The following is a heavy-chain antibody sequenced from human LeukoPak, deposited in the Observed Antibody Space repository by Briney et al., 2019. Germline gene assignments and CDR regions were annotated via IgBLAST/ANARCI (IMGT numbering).Heavy chain of an antibody. CDR3: ARGGVWYRFDP. J-gene: IGHJ5*02. V-gene: IGHV1-2*02. D-gene: IGHD1-14*01. Sequence: AASVKVSCKASGYTFTGYYMHWVRQAPGQGLEWMGWINPNSGVTNYAQKFQGRVTMTRDTSISTAYMELSRLRSDDTAVYYCARGGVWYRFDPWGQGTLVTVSS. CDR2: INPNSGVT. CDR1: GYTFTGYY.